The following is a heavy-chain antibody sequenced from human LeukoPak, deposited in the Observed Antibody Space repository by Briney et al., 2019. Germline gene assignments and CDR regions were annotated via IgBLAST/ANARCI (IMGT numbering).Heavy chain of an antibody. D-gene: IGHD5-18*01. CDR1: GFTFSDYY. Sequence: GGSLRLSCAASGFTFSDYYMSWIRQAPGKGLEWVSYISSSSSYTNYADSVKGRFTISRDNAKNSPYLQMNSLRAEDTAVYYCASPAIRGYSYGYDYWGQGTLVTVSS. CDR3: ASPAIRGYSYGYDY. J-gene: IGHJ4*02. CDR2: ISSSSSYT. V-gene: IGHV3-11*06.